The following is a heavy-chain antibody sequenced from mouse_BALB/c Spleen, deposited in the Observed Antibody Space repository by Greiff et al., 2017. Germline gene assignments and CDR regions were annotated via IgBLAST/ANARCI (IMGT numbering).Heavy chain of an antibody. CDR3: ASQLRRPFDY. J-gene: IGHJ2*01. CDR2: ISSGGGST. Sequence: EVQRVESGGGLVKPGGSLKLSCAASGFAFSSYDMSWVRQTPEKRLEWVAYISSGGGSTYYPDTVKGRFTISRDNAKNTLYLQMSSLKSEDTAMYYCASQLRRPFDYWGQGTTLTVSS. D-gene: IGHD1-1*01. CDR1: GFAFSSYD. V-gene: IGHV5-12-1*01.